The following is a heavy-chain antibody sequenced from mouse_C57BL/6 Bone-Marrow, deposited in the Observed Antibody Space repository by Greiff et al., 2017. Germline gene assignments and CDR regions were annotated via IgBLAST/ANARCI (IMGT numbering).Heavy chain of an antibody. J-gene: IGHJ1*03. CDR2: IYPGGGYT. CDR1: GYTFTNYW. CDR3: TRSKYFDV. V-gene: IGHV1-63*01. Sequence: VQGVESGAELVRPGTSVKMSCKASGYTFTNYWIGWAKQRPGHGLEWIGDIYPGGGYTNYNEKFKGKATLTADKSSSTAYMQFNSLTSEDSAIYYCTRSKYFDVWGTGTTVTVSS.